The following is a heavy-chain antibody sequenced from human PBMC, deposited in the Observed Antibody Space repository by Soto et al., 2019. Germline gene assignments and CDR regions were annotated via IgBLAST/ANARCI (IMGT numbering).Heavy chain of an antibody. CDR2: IFDTGKT. Sequence: QVQLQESGSGLVKPSQTLSLTCAVSGGSINTGGCSWSWVRLPSGRALEWIGYIFDTGKTYYSASLKSRVTMSVDRAQNQFSLRLESVTAADTAIYFCACLEGYNRYFDRWGRGTLVTVSS. D-gene: IGHD5-12*01. CDR3: ACLEGYNRYFDR. V-gene: IGHV4-30-2*01. CDR1: GGSINTGGCS. J-gene: IGHJ2*01.